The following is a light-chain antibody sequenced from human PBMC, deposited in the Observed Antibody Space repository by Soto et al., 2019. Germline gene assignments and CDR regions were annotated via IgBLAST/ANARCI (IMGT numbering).Light chain of an antibody. CDR2: EVS. Sequence: QSARTEPAWVSVSPGQSITISCPGTSSDIGNYNFVSWYQQHPGKAPKLMIYEVSSRPSGVSNRFSGSKSGNTAPLTISGLQAEDEADYYCSSYTITTALVFGTGTKVTVL. CDR1: SSDIGNYNF. V-gene: IGLV2-14*03. J-gene: IGLJ1*01. CDR3: SSYTITTALV.